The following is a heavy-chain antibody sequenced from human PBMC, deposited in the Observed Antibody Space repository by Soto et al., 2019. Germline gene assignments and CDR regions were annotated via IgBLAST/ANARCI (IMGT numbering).Heavy chain of an antibody. J-gene: IGHJ4*02. CDR1: GFTFSSYA. CDR3: AREGYGLLDY. Sequence: GGSLRLSCAASGFTFSSYAMHWVRQAPGKGLEWVAVISYDGSNKYYADSVKGRFTISRDNSKNTLYLQMNSLRAEDTAVYYCAREGYGLLDYWGQGTLVTVSS. D-gene: IGHD5-18*01. CDR2: ISYDGSNK. V-gene: IGHV3-30-3*01.